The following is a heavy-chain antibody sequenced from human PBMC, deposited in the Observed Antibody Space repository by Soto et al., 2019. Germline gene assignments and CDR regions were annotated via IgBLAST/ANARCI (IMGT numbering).Heavy chain of an antibody. CDR3: AKEGTSGLYYFDY. J-gene: IGHJ4*02. D-gene: IGHD6-19*01. Sequence: EVQLLESGGGLVQPGGSLRLSCAASGLTFSNYSMNCVRQAPGKGLEWVSTISGSGGSPYYADSVKGRFTISRDNSKNTLYLQMNSLRAGDSAIYYCAKEGTSGLYYFDYWGQGTLVTVSS. V-gene: IGHV3-23*01. CDR1: GLTFSNYS. CDR2: ISGSGGSP.